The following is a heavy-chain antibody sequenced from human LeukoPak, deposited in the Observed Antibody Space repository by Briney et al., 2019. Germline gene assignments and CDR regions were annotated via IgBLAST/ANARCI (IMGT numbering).Heavy chain of an antibody. CDR3: ARTFSSRDWFDP. J-gene: IGHJ5*02. CDR2: IYYSGST. Sequence: SETLSLTCTVSGGSISSSSYYWGWIRQPPGKGLEWIGSIYYSGSTYYNPSLKSRVTISVDTSKNQFSLKLSSVTAADTAVYYCARTFSSRDWFDPWGQGTLVTVSS. CDR1: GGSISSSSYY. V-gene: IGHV4-39*07. D-gene: IGHD3-10*01.